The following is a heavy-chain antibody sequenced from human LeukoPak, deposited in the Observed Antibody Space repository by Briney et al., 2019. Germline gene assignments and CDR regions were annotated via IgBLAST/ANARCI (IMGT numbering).Heavy chain of an antibody. D-gene: IGHD1-26*01. Sequence: PGGSLRLSCAASGFTFSSYSMNWVRQAPGKGLEWVSYISSSGSTIYYADSVKGRFTISRDNAKNSLYLQMNSLTAEDSAVYYCASRRGSNRPFDYWGQGTLVTVSS. CDR3: ASRRGSNRPFDY. J-gene: IGHJ4*02. CDR2: ISSSGSTI. CDR1: GFTFSSYS. V-gene: IGHV3-48*04.